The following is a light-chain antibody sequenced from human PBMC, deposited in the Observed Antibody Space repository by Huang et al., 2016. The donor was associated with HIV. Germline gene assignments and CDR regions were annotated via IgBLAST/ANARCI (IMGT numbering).Light chain of an antibody. J-gene: IGKJ1*01. Sequence: DIVMTQSPDSLAVSPGERATINCKSSQSLLYSLSKKNYLAWFQQKPGRPPRLLIYWATTRESGVPDRFSGSGSGTDFTLTINNLQAEDVSVYFCLQYYSVPQTFGHGTKVEIK. V-gene: IGKV4-1*01. CDR2: WAT. CDR1: QSLLYSLSKKNY. CDR3: LQYYSVPQT.